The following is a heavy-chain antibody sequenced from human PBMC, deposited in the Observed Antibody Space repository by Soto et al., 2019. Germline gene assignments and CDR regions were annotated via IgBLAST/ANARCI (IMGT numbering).Heavy chain of an antibody. J-gene: IGHJ4*02. Sequence: QVRLQESGRKLVRHSQTLSLTCSVSGVPINRGDYYWSWSRQSPGRGLEWIGSIYYNGDTNYNPTHGSRVTMSVDTSKNPFFRDLQSVVAAATAVYFCTRKRGDIVQVPYYWGQRSLITVSS. CDR1: GVPINRGDYY. CDR3: TRKRGDIVQVPYY. D-gene: IGHD2-15*01. CDR2: IYYNGDT. V-gene: IGHV4-30-4*01.